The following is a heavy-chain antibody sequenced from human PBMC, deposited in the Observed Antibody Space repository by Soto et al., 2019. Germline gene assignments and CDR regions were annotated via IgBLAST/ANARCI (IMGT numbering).Heavy chain of an antibody. CDR3: ARLCHGSGSYYFPGPWFDQ. J-gene: IGHJ5*02. D-gene: IGHD3-10*01. CDR2: IYYSGST. Sequence: PSETLSLTCTVSGGSISSSSYYWGWIRQPPGKGLEWIGSIYYSGSTYYNPSLKSRVTISVDTSKNQFSLKLSSVTAADTAVYYCARLCHGSGSYYFPGPWFDQWGQGTMVTAPQ. CDR1: GGSISSSSYY. V-gene: IGHV4-39*01.